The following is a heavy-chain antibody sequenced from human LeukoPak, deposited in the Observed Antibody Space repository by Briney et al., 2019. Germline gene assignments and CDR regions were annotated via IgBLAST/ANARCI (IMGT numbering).Heavy chain of an antibody. D-gene: IGHD6-19*01. Sequence: SETLSLTCAVYGGSFSGYYWSWIRQPPGKGLEWIGEINHSGSTNYNPSLKSRVTISVDTSKNQFSLKLSSVTAADTAVYYCARGKFGIAVAGTSFDYWGQGTLVTVSS. CDR2: INHSGST. J-gene: IGHJ4*02. CDR3: ARGKFGIAVAGTSFDY. CDR1: GGSFSGYY. V-gene: IGHV4-34*01.